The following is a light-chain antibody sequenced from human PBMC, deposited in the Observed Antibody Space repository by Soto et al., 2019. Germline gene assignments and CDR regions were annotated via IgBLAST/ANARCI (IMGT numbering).Light chain of an antibody. CDR1: QTVSSSY. CDR2: GAS. J-gene: IGKJ1*01. V-gene: IGKV3-20*01. CDR3: QLHGVSPPT. Sequence: VSTQASETPRLSPGERAWISAVVSQTVSSSYLTWYQQKPGQDPRLLIYGASSRATGIPDRFSGSGSGTRFTLAICGLELEDFAVYSCQLHGVSPPTFRLGTKVDIK.